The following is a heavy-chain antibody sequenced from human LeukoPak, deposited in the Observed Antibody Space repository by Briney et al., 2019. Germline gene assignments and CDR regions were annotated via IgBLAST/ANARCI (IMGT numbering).Heavy chain of an antibody. CDR1: GGTFSSYA. J-gene: IGHJ4*02. V-gene: IGHV1-69*13. CDR3: AGLAAAGVREDDY. D-gene: IGHD6-13*01. CDR2: IIPIFGTA. Sequence: SVKVSCKASGGTFSSYAISWVRQAPGQGLEWMGGIIPIFGTANYAQKFQGRVTITADESTSTAYMELSSLRSEDTAVYYCAGLAAAGVREDDYWGQGTLATVSS.